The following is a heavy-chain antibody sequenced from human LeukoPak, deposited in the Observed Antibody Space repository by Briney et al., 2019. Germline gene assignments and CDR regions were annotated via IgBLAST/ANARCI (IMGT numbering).Heavy chain of an antibody. CDR3: AKLDSSGYYYPAHFDY. D-gene: IGHD3-22*01. CDR1: GFTFSSYA. J-gene: IGHJ4*02. CDR2: ISGSGGST. V-gene: IGHV3-23*01. Sequence: GGSLRLSCAASGFTFSSYAMSWVRQAPGKGLEWVSAISGSGGSTYYADSVKGRFTISRDNSKNTLYLQMNSPRAEDTAVYYCAKLDSSGYYYPAHFDYWGQGTLVTVSS.